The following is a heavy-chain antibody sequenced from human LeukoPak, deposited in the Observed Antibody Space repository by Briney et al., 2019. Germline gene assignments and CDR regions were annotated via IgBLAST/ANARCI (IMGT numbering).Heavy chain of an antibody. CDR2: IYSGGST. J-gene: IGHJ4*02. Sequence: GGSLRLSCAASGFTVSDNYMSWVRQAPGKGLEWVSVIYSGGSTYYADSVKGRFTISRDNSRNTLYLQMNSLRAEDTAVYYCARDFMATITDYWGQGTLVTVSS. V-gene: IGHV3-66*01. D-gene: IGHD5-24*01. CDR1: GFTVSDNY. CDR3: ARDFMATITDY.